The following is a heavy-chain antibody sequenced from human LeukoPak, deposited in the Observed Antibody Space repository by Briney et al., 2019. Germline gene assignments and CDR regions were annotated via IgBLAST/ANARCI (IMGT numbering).Heavy chain of an antibody. CDR2: IYYSGST. V-gene: IGHV4-39*07. D-gene: IGHD6-6*01. CDR3: ARVPRSPYSSFFDY. J-gene: IGHJ4*02. Sequence: SETLSLTCTVSGGSISSSSYYWGWIRQPPGKGLEWIGSIYYSGSTYYNPSLKSRVTISVDTSKNRFSLKLSSVTAADTAVYYCARVPRSPYSSFFDYWGQGTLVTVSS. CDR1: GGSISSSSYY.